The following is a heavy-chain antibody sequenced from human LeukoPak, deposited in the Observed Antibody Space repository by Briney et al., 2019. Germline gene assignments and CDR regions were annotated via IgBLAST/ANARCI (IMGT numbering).Heavy chain of an antibody. CDR3: ARDGQQLVLSPLDY. CDR1: GFTFSSYW. D-gene: IGHD6-13*01. V-gene: IGHV3-7*01. Sequence: GGSLRLSCAASGFTFSSYWMSWVRQAPGKELEWVANIKQDGSEKYYVDSVKGRFTISRDNAKNSLYLQMNSLRAEDTAVYYCARDGQQLVLSPLDYWGQGTLVTVSS. J-gene: IGHJ4*02. CDR2: IKQDGSEK.